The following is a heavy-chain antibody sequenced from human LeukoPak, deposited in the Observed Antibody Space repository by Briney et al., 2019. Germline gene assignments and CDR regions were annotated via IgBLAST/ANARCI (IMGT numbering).Heavy chain of an antibody. V-gene: IGHV3-30-3*01. CDR2: ISDDGSSK. J-gene: IGHJ4*02. Sequence: PGRSLRLSCAASGFTFRNNAMYWVRQTPGKGREWVAAISDDGSSKYNADSVRGRFTISRDNSKNTLSLQMNSLRTEDTAIYYCARDTVTRALDYWGQGTLVTVSS. CDR1: GFTFRNNA. D-gene: IGHD4-17*01. CDR3: ARDTVTRALDY.